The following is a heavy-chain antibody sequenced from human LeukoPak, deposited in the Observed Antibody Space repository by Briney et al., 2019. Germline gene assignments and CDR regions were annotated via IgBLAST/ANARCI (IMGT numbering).Heavy chain of an antibody. D-gene: IGHD6-19*01. CDR3: ARERVKWLAYHPDY. J-gene: IGHJ4*02. Sequence: ASVTVSCKASGYTFTGYYMHWVRQAPGQGLEGMGWINPNRGGTNYVQKFQGRVTMTRDTSISTAYMELSRLRSDDTAVYYCARERVKWLAYHPDYWGQGTLVTVSS. CDR2: INPNRGGT. CDR1: GYTFTGYY. V-gene: IGHV1-2*02.